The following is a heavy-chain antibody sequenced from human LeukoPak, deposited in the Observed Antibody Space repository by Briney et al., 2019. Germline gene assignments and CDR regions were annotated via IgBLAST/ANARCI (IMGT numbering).Heavy chain of an antibody. Sequence: GGXLRLSCAASGFTFSSYSMNWVRQAPGKGLEWVSSISSSITYIYYPASVKGRFTISRDNAKNSLYLQMNSLRAEDTAVYYCARDRAAAGIFDYWGQGTLVTVSS. CDR2: ISSSITYI. J-gene: IGHJ4*02. CDR3: ARDRAAAGIFDY. D-gene: IGHD6-13*01. V-gene: IGHV3-21*01. CDR1: GFTFSSYS.